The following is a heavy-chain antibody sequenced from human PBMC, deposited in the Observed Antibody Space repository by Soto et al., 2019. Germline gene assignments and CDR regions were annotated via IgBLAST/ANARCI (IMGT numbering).Heavy chain of an antibody. Sequence: QITLKESGPVLVKPTETLTLTCTFSGFSLSTSAVGVGWIRQPPGKALEWLAVIYWDDDKTYSPSLNNRLTITKDTSKDQVVLVMTNLDPVDTATYYCARREGYCVGTKCQMRAFDFWGQGTMVTVSS. J-gene: IGHJ3*01. CDR2: IYWDDDK. D-gene: IGHD2-21*01. CDR3: ARREGYCVGTKCQMRAFDF. CDR1: GFSLSTSAVG. V-gene: IGHV2-5*02.